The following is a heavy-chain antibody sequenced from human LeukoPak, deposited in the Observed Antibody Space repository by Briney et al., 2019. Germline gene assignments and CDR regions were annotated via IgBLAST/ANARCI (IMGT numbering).Heavy chain of an antibody. CDR2: ISSSGTYV. J-gene: IGHJ3*02. D-gene: IGHD3-9*01. CDR1: GFTFSSYS. V-gene: IGHV3-21*01. Sequence: GGSLRLSCAASGFTFSSYSMNWVRKAPGKGLGWVSSISSSGTYVYYADSVKGRFTISRDNAKNSLSLQMNSLRADDAAVYYCARASSKQLAGYLPDGFDIWGQGTMVTVSS. CDR3: ARASSKQLAGYLPDGFDI.